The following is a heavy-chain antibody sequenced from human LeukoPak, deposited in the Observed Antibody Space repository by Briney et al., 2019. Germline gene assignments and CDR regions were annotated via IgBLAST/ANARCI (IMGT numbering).Heavy chain of an antibody. CDR1: GGSFSGYY. J-gene: IGHJ6*03. V-gene: IGHV4-34*01. CDR3: AGEVRYCSSTSCSGTAYYYYMDV. CDR2: INHSGST. D-gene: IGHD2-2*01. Sequence: SETLSLTCAVYGGSFSGYYWSWIRQPPGKGLEWIGEINHSGSTNYNPSLKSRVTISVDTSKNQFSLKLSSVTAADTAVYYCAGEVRYCSSTSCSGTAYYYYMDVWGKGTTVTVSS.